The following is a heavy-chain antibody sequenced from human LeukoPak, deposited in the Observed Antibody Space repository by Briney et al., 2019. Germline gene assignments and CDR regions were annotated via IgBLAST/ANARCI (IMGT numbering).Heavy chain of an antibody. Sequence: GGSLRLSCAASGFTFGSFGMHWVPPAPGKGLEWVAFLRYDGSIKYNADSVKSRFSLSRDTTKNTLYLQMNSPRDEDTAEDYRAKDIDRRAESGFDYWGQGTLVTVSS. CDR1: GFTFGSFG. CDR3: AKDIDRRAESGFDY. D-gene: IGHD6-19*01. J-gene: IGHJ4*02. CDR2: LRYDGSIK. V-gene: IGHV3-30*02.